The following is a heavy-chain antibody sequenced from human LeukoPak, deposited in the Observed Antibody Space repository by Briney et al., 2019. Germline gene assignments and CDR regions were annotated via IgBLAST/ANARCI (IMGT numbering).Heavy chain of an antibody. J-gene: IGHJ4*02. CDR2: ISYSGTT. CDR1: GGSISDSRHY. CDR3: ARVDRHLGIRHFFDY. V-gene: IGHV4-39*07. D-gene: IGHD7-27*01. Sequence: SETLSLTCTVSGGSISDSRHYWGWIRQPPGKGLEWIGSISYSGTTYSNPSLKSRVAMSLDTSKNQFSLRLRSVTSADTAMYYCARVDRHLGIRHFFDYWGQGTLVTVSS.